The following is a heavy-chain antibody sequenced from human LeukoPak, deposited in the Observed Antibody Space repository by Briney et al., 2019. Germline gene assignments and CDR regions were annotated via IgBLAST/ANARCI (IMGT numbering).Heavy chain of an antibody. Sequence: PGGSLRLSCAASGFTFSSYSMNWVRQAPGKGLEWVSYISNSGSTMYYADSVKARFTISRDNAKNSLYLQMNSLRDEDTAVYYCASEFEMDVWGQGTTVTVSS. CDR2: ISNSGSTM. D-gene: IGHD3-10*01. J-gene: IGHJ6*02. CDR1: GFTFSSYS. V-gene: IGHV3-48*02. CDR3: ASEFEMDV.